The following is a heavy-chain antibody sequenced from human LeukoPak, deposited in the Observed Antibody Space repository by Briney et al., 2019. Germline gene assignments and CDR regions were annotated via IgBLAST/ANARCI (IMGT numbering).Heavy chain of an antibody. Sequence: GGSLRLSCAASGFTFSDYYMSWIRQAPGKGLEWVSYISSSGSTIYYADSVKGRFTISRDNAKNSLYLQMNSLRAEDTAVYYCARDPPVRGQLWLHNWFDPWGQGTLVTVSS. D-gene: IGHD5-18*01. CDR3: ARDPPVRGQLWLHNWFDP. V-gene: IGHV3-11*01. J-gene: IGHJ5*02. CDR1: GFTFSDYY. CDR2: ISSSGSTI.